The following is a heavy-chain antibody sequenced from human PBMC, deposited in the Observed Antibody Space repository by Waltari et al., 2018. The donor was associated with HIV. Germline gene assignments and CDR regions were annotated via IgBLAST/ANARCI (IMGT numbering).Heavy chain of an antibody. D-gene: IGHD3-10*01. CDR1: GGSFGDYY. J-gene: IGHJ4*02. CDR2: INHSGST. V-gene: IGHV4-34*01. Sequence: QVQLQQWGAGLLKPSETLSLTCALYGGSFGDYYWSWIRQPPRKGLEWIGEINHSGSTNYNPSLNSRVTISVDTSKNQFSRKLSSVTAADTAVYYWARGGNYYRSGSYYKLDYWGQGTLVTVSS. CDR3: ARGGNYYRSGSYYKLDY.